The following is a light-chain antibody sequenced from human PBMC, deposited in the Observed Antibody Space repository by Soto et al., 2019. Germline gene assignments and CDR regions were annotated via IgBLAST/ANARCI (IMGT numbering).Light chain of an antibody. CDR2: AAS. CDR1: QSISSY. V-gene: IGKV1-39*01. Sequence: DIQMTQSPSTLSGSVGDRVTITCRASQSISSYLNWYQQKPGKAPKLLIYAASSLQSGVPSRFSGSGSGTDFTLKISRVEAEDVGVYYCMQALQTPLTFGQGTRLEIK. CDR3: MQALQTPLT. J-gene: IGKJ5*01.